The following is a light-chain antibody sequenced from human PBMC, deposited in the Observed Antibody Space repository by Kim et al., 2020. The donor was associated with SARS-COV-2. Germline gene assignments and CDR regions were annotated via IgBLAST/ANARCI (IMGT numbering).Light chain of an antibody. Sequence: QSALTQPASVSGSPGQSITISCTGTSSNLGTFNLVSWYQQHPGKAPKLIIYEVNKRPSGVSNRFYGSKSGNRASLTISGLQPEDEADYYCCSYAGDYIFGTGTKVTVL. V-gene: IGLV2-23*02. CDR3: CSYAGDYI. CDR1: SSNLGTFNL. J-gene: IGLJ1*01. CDR2: EVN.